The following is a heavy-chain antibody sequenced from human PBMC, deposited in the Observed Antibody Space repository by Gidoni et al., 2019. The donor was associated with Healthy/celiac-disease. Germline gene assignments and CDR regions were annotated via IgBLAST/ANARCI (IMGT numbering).Heavy chain of an antibody. CDR3: AKDPRRTVTTVDY. J-gene: IGHJ4*02. V-gene: IGHV3-9*01. CDR2: ISWNSGSI. CDR1: GFTLDDYA. D-gene: IGHD4-17*01. Sequence: EVQLVESGGGLVQPGRSLRLSCAAPGFTLDDYAMHWVRQAPGKGLEWVSGISWNSGSIGYADSVKGRFTISRDNAKNSLYLQMNSLRAEDTALYYCAKDPRRTVTTVDYWGQGTLVTVSS.